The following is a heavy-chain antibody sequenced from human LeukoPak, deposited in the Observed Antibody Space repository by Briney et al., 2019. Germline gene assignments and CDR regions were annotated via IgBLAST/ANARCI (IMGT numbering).Heavy chain of an antibody. CDR1: GYSFTSYY. J-gene: IGHJ4*02. CDR3: AGSNYGAGSYKYY. V-gene: IGHV5-10-1*01. D-gene: IGHD3-10*01. CDR2: IDPHDSYT. Sequence: GESLKISCQGSGYSFTSYYITWVRQMPGKGLEWMGRIDPHDSYTNYSPSFEGHLTISADKSISTAYLLWSSLTASDTAIYYGAGSNYGAGSYKYYWGQGTLVTVSS.